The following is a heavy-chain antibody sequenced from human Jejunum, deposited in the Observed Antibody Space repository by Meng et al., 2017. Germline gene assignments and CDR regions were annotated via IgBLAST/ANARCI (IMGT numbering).Heavy chain of an antibody. V-gene: IGHV2-5*02. J-gene: IGHJ4*02. CDR2: IYWDNDK. CDR3: AHRRISGSPWDGGDFDY. Sequence: QITLTESGPSRVKPTKTFALTCSFSGFSLSTSGVGVGWIRQSTGKALEWLAVIYWDNDKRYSPSLKNRLTIDKDTSKNEVVLTMTNMDPVDTATYYCAHRRISGSPWDGGDFDYWGQGTLVTVSS. CDR1: GFSLSTSGVG. D-gene: IGHD2-15*01.